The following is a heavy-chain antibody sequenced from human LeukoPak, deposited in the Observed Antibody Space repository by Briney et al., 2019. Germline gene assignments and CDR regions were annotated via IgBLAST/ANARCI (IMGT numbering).Heavy chain of an antibody. D-gene: IGHD5-18*01. Sequence: GGSLRLSCAASGFTFSDYYMSWIRQAPGKGLEWVSYISSGGTTIYYADSVEGRFTISRDNAKNSLYLQLNSLTADDTAVYYCARGGGPIHLWPPKPIDHWGQGTLVAVSS. CDR2: ISSGGTTI. CDR1: GFTFSDYY. V-gene: IGHV3-11*04. CDR3: ARGGGPIHLWPPKPIDH. J-gene: IGHJ4*02.